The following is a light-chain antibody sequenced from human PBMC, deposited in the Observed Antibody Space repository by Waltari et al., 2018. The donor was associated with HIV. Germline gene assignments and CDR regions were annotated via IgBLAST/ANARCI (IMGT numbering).Light chain of an antibody. J-gene: IGLJ2*01. Sequence: QSVLPQPPSASGTPGQRVTIPCSGSSSNIGNNPVEWYQQFPGTAPKLLIYSNKQRPSGVPDRISGSKSGTSASLAIGGLQSDDEADYYCASWEDSLHGPVFGGGTKLTVL. CDR1: SSNIGNNP. CDR2: SNK. CDR3: ASWEDSLHGPV. V-gene: IGLV1-44*01.